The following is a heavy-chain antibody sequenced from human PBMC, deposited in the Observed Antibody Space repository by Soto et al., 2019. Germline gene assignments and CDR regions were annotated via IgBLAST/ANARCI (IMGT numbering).Heavy chain of an antibody. CDR3: AHSRNTYGPFEY. D-gene: IGHD5-18*01. V-gene: IGHV2-5*02. Sequence: QITLKESGPTLVKPTQTLTLTCTFSGFSLSTSGVGVGWIRQPPGKALEWLALIYWDDDKRYSPSLKSRLTITQGHSKKQVVLKMTNMDPVDTATYYCAHSRNTYGPFEYWGQGNLGNVSS. J-gene: IGHJ4*02. CDR1: GFSLSTSGVG. CDR2: IYWDDDK.